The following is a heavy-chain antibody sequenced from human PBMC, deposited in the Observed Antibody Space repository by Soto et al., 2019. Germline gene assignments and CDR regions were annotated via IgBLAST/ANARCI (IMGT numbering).Heavy chain of an antibody. D-gene: IGHD3-10*01. CDR2: TYHTGST. J-gene: IGHJ5*02. V-gene: IGHV4-59*13. Sequence: QVRLQESGPRLVRPSGTLSLTCTISGGSFGTNYWSWIRQAPGKGLEWIGYTYHTGSTKYNPSLKSRATISVDTSKNLFSLTLTSAAAADTAVYYCATDSAGRGPFDPWGQGILVTVSS. CDR3: ATDSAGRGPFDP. CDR1: GGSFGTNY.